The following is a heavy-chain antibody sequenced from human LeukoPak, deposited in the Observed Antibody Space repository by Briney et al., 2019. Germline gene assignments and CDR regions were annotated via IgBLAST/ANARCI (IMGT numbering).Heavy chain of an antibody. CDR1: GFTFGDYA. J-gene: IGHJ4*02. CDR2: IRSKAYGGTT. CDR3: TSPGYSYGPNYYFDY. Sequence: GGSLRLSCTASGFTFGDYAMSWVRQAPGKGLEWVGFIRSKAYGGTTEYAASVKGRFTISRDDSKNTAYLQMNSLKTEDTAVYYCTSPGYSYGPNYYFDYWGQGTLVTVSS. D-gene: IGHD5-18*01. V-gene: IGHV3-49*04.